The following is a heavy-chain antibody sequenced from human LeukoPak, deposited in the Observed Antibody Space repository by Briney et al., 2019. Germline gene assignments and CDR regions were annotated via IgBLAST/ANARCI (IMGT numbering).Heavy chain of an antibody. D-gene: IGHD5-12*01. V-gene: IGHV3-48*04. CDR3: AKDSISGYAALGY. J-gene: IGHJ4*02. CDR1: GFTFSSYS. Sequence: GGSLRLSCAASGFTFSSYSMNWVRQAPGKGLEWVSYISSSSSTIYYADSVKGRFTISRDNAKNSLYLQMNSLRAEDTALYYCAKDSISGYAALGYWGQGTLVTVSS. CDR2: ISSSSSTI.